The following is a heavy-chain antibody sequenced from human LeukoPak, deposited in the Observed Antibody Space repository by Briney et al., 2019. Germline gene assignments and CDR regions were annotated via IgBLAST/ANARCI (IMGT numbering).Heavy chain of an antibody. CDR2: INHSGST. J-gene: IGHJ5*02. CDR3: ARHEGFLEWLWFDP. Sequence: PSETLSLTCAVYGGSFSGYYWSWIRQPPGKGLEWIGEINHSGSTNYNPSLKSRVTISVDTSKNQFSLKLSSVTAADTAVYYCARHEGFLEWLWFDPWGQGTLVTVSS. V-gene: IGHV4-34*01. D-gene: IGHD3-3*01. CDR1: GGSFSGYY.